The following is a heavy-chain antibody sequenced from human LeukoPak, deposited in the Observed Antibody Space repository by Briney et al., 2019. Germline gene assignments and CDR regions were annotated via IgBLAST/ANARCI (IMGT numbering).Heavy chain of an antibody. D-gene: IGHD3-16*01. CDR2: FDADDGET. J-gene: IGHJ6*02. Sequence: ASPKDSCKVSGYTLTELSMHWVLQAPGKGLEAMGGFDADDGETIYAQKFQGRVTMTEDTSTDTAYMELSSLKSEDTAVYYCATSGGTAGRYFYAMDVWGQGTTVTDSS. CDR1: GYTLTELS. CDR3: ATSGGTAGRYFYAMDV. V-gene: IGHV1-24*01.